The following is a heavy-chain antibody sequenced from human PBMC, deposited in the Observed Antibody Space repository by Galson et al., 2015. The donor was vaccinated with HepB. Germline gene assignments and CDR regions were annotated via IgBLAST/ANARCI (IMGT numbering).Heavy chain of an antibody. D-gene: IGHD4-17*01. V-gene: IGHV1-69*02. Sequence: SVKVSCKASGGTFSSYTISWVRQAPGQGLEWMGRIIPILGIANYAQKFQGRVTITADKSTSTAYMELSSLRSEDTAVYYCAAMTTVTPTDTWGQGTLVTVSS. J-gene: IGHJ4*02. CDR2: IIPILGIA. CDR1: GGTFSSYT. CDR3: AAMTTVTPTDT.